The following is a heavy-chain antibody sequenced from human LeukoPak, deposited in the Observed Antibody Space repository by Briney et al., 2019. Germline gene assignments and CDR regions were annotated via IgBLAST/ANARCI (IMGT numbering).Heavy chain of an antibody. V-gene: IGHV1-2*02. Sequence: GASVKVSCKASGYTFTGYYMHWVRQAPGQRLEWMGWINPNSGGTNYAQKFQGRVTMTRDTSISTAYMELSRLRSDDTAVYYCARDLDIVATILDYWGQGTLVTVSS. D-gene: IGHD5-12*01. CDR3: ARDLDIVATILDY. CDR2: INPNSGGT. CDR1: GYTFTGYY. J-gene: IGHJ4*02.